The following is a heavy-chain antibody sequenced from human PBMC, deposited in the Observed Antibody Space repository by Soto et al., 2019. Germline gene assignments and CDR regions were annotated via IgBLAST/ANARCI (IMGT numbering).Heavy chain of an antibody. D-gene: IGHD3-9*01. CDR1: GFSLSTSGVG. CDR2: IYWDDDK. J-gene: IGHJ4*02. CDR3: AHSNYDILNGHYPFAY. Sequence: SGPTLVNPTQTLTLTCTFSGFSLSTSGVGVGWIRQPPGKALEWLALIYWDDDKRYSPSLKSRLTITKDTSKNQVVLTMTNMDPVDTATYYCAHSNYDILNGHYPFAYWAQGTLVTVSS. V-gene: IGHV2-5*02.